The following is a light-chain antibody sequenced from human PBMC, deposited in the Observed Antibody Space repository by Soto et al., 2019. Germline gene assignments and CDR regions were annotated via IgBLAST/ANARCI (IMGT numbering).Light chain of an antibody. CDR2: VVG. Sequence: QSALTQPASVSGSPGQSITISCTGTSSDVGSYNLVSWYQHHPGKAPKLMIYVVGKRPSGVSSRFSGSKSGNTASLTISGLQAEDEAEYYCCSYAGSGTPYVFGTGTKVTVL. CDR1: SSDVGSYNL. CDR3: CSYAGSGTPYV. J-gene: IGLJ1*01. V-gene: IGLV2-23*02.